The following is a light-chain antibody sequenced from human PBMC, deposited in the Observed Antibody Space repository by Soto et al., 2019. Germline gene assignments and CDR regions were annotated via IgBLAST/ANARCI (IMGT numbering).Light chain of an antibody. CDR3: QHYKTYPFT. CDR1: QSISSW. Sequence: DIQMTQSPSTLSASVGDRITITFRASQSISSWLFWYQQRPGKAPKVLIYDASSLGSGVPSRFSGSGSGTEFTLTISSLQPDDFATYYCQHYKTYPFTFGPGTKVDIK. V-gene: IGKV1-5*01. CDR2: DAS. J-gene: IGKJ3*01.